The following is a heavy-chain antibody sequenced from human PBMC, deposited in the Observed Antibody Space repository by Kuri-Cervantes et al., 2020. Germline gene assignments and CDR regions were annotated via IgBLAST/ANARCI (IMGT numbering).Heavy chain of an antibody. J-gene: IGHJ3*02. CDR1: GFTFSSYG. CDR3: AKDHGGVATMEYAFDI. Sequence: GESLKISCAASGFTFSSYGMHRVRQAPGKGLEWVAVISSDGSNKNYADSVKGRFTISRDNSKNTLYLQMNSLRAEDTAVYYCAKDHGGVATMEYAFDIWGQGTMVTVSS. V-gene: IGHV3-30*18. D-gene: IGHD5-12*01. CDR2: ISSDGSNK.